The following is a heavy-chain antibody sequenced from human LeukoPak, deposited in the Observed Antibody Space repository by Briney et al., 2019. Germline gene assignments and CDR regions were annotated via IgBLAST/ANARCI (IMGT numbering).Heavy chain of an antibody. Sequence: SETLSLTCAVYGGSFSGYYWSWIRQPPGKGVEWIGEINHSGSTNYNPSLKSRVTISVDTSKNQFSLKLSSVTAADTAVYYCARRHIVVVTATRNAFDIWGQGTMVTVSS. CDR1: GGSFSGYY. J-gene: IGHJ3*02. CDR2: INHSGST. V-gene: IGHV4-34*01. CDR3: ARRHIVVVTATRNAFDI. D-gene: IGHD2-21*02.